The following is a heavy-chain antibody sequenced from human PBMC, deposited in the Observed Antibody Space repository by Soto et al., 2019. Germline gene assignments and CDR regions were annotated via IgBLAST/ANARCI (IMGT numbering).Heavy chain of an antibody. CDR1: GGSFSGYY. D-gene: IGHD3-3*01. V-gene: IGHV4-34*01. CDR3: ARAYYDFWSGYYMGYYYYMDV. CDR2: INHSGST. Sequence: SETLSLTCAVYGGSFSGYYWSWIRQPPGKGLEWIGEINHSGSTNYNPSLKSRVTISVDTSKNQFSLKLSSVTAADTAVYYCARAYYDFWSGYYMGYYYYMDVWGKGTTVTVSS. J-gene: IGHJ6*03.